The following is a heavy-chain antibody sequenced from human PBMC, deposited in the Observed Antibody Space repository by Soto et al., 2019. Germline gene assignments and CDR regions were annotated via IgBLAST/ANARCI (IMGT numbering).Heavy chain of an antibody. Sequence: SVKVSCKASGYTFTSYAVQWVRQARGQRLEWIGWIVVGGGNTNYAQKFQERVTITRDMSTSTAYMELSSLRSEDTAVYYCAADYETVVPAAMLNYYYYGMDVWGRGTTVTVSS. V-gene: IGHV1-58*01. CDR1: GYTFTSYA. D-gene: IGHD2-2*01. CDR2: IVVGGGNT. CDR3: AADYETVVPAAMLNYYYYGMDV. J-gene: IGHJ6*02.